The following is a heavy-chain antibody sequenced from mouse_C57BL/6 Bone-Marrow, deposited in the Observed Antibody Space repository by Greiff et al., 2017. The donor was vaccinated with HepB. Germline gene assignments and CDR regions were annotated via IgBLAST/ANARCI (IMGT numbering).Heavy chain of an antibody. V-gene: IGHV1-54*01. CDR3: ARGEGLGSSYDY. J-gene: IGHJ2*01. D-gene: IGHD1-1*01. CDR2: INPGSGGT. Sequence: VQLQQSGAELVRPGTSVKVSCKASGYAFTNYLIEWVKQRPGQGLEWIGVINPGSGGTNYNEKFKGKATLTADKSSSTAYMQLSSLTSEDSAVYFCARGEGLGSSYDYWGQGTTLTVSS. CDR1: GYAFTNYL.